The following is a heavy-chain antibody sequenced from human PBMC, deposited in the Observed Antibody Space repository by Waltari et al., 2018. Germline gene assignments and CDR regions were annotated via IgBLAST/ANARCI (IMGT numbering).Heavy chain of an antibody. V-gene: IGHV4-61*02. CDR2: IYTSGST. CDR3: ARERGPPGRFLEWLPYYYYGMDV. J-gene: IGHJ6*02. CDR1: GGSISSGSYY. Sequence: QVQLQESGPGLVKPSQTLSLTCTVSGGSISSGSYYWSWLRQPAGKGLEWIGRIYTSGSTNYNPSLKSRVTISVDTSKNQFSLKLSSVTAADTAVYYCARERGPPGRFLEWLPYYYYGMDVWGQGTTVTVSS. D-gene: IGHD3-3*01.